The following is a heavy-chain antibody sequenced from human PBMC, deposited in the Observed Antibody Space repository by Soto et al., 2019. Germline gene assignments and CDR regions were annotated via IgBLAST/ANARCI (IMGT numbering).Heavy chain of an antibody. V-gene: IGHV3-30*04. J-gene: IGHJ4*02. CDR2: ISYDGRNK. D-gene: IGHD3-16*01. CDR1: GFTLSSYA. CDR3: ARDALWSIDY. Sequence: QVQLVESGGGVVQPGRSLRLSCAASGFTLSSYAMHWVRQAPGKGLEWVADISYDGRNKYYADSVKGRFTISRDNSKNTLFLQMDSLRTDGTAVYYCARDALWSIDYWGQGTLVTVSS.